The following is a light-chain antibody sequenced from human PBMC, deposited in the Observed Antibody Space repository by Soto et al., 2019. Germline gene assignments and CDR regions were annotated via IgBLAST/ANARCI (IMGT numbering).Light chain of an antibody. CDR1: QSVSSN. Sequence: EIVMTQSPATLSVSPGERATLSCRASQSVSSNLAWYQQKPGQAPRLLIYGASTRATGIPARFSGSGSGTEFTLTISSLQSEDFAVYYCQQYNNLPPRAWTLGQGTKVEIK. V-gene: IGKV3-15*01. J-gene: IGKJ1*01. CDR3: QQYNNLPPRAWT. CDR2: GAS.